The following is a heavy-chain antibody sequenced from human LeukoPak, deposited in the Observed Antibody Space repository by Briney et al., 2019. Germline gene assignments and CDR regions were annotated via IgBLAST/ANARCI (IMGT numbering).Heavy chain of an antibody. CDR2: FYHGGSI. V-gene: IGHV4-39*07. CDR3: ARGRVTMVRGLYRDYFDY. Sequence: SETLSLTCTVSGGSTSSTSFFWGWIRQPPGKGLEWIASFYHGGSIYTSPSLMSRGTIFMDTSKDQLSLKMDSVTAADTAVYYCARGRVTMVRGLYRDYFDYWGQGTLVTVSS. D-gene: IGHD3-10*01. CDR1: GGSTSSTSFF. J-gene: IGHJ4*02.